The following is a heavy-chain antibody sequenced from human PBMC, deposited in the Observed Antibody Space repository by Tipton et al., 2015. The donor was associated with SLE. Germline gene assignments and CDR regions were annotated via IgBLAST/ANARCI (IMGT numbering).Heavy chain of an antibody. CDR3: ARDRGYCSGGSCLGLDY. V-gene: IGHV4-4*07. CDR1: GGSISTYY. J-gene: IGHJ4*02. CDR2: IYTSGST. D-gene: IGHD2-15*01. Sequence: TLSLTCTVSGGSISTYYWSWIRQPAGKGLEWIGRIYTSGSTNYNRSLKSRVTMSVDTSTNQFSLKLTSVTAADTAVYYCARDRGYCSGGSCLGLDYRGQGTLVTVSS.